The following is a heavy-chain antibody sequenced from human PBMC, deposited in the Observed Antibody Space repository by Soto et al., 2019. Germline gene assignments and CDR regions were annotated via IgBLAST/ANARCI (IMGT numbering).Heavy chain of an antibody. CDR1: GGTFSSYA. J-gene: IGHJ3*02. Sequence: GASVKVSCKASGGTFSSYAISWVRQAPGQGLEWMGGIIPIFGTANYAQKFQGRVTITADESTSTAYMELSSLRSEDTAVYYCAREQYYYDSSGYSPAGFDIWGQGTMVTVSS. D-gene: IGHD3-22*01. CDR3: AREQYYYDSSGYSPAGFDI. V-gene: IGHV1-69*13. CDR2: IIPIFGTA.